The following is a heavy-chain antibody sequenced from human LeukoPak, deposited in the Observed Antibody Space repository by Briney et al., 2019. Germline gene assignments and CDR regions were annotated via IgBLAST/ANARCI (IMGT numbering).Heavy chain of an antibody. Sequence: GESLQISCKGSGYIFTSYWIGWVRQMPGKGLEWMGIIYPGDSDTRYSPSFQGQVTISADKSISTAYLQWSSLKASDTAMYYCARHQAGYSSGWYYFDYWGQGTLVTVSS. J-gene: IGHJ4*02. D-gene: IGHD6-19*01. V-gene: IGHV5-51*01. CDR2: IYPGDSDT. CDR3: ARHQAGYSSGWYYFDY. CDR1: GYIFTSYW.